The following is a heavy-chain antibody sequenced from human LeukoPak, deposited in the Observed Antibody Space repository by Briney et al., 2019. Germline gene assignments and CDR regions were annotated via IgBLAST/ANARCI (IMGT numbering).Heavy chain of an antibody. V-gene: IGHV1-46*01. J-gene: IGHJ4*02. Sequence: ASVKVSCKASGYTFTGYYMHWVRQAPGQGLEWMGIINPSGGGTSYAQKFQGRVTMTRDTSTSTVYMELSSLRSEDTAVYYCARDHGIVGARFGFDYWGQGTPVTVSS. CDR2: INPSGGGT. D-gene: IGHD1-26*01. CDR1: GYTFTGYY. CDR3: ARDHGIVGARFGFDY.